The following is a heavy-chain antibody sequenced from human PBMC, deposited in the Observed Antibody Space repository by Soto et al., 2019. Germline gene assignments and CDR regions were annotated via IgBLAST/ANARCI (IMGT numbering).Heavy chain of an antibody. D-gene: IGHD6-19*01. J-gene: IGHJ4*02. CDR2: IYYSGST. V-gene: IGHV4-59*08. CDR3: ARHTSGWYFDY. CDR1: GGSISSYY. Sequence: SETLSLTCTVSGGSISSYYWSWIRQPPGKGLEWIGYIYYSGSTNYNPSLKSRVTISVDTSKNQFSLKLSSVTAADTAVYYCARHTSGWYFDYWGQGTLVTVSS.